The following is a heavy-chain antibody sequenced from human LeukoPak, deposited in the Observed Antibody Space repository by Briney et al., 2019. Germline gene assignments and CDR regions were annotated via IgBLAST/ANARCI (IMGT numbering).Heavy chain of an antibody. Sequence: ASVKVSCKASGYTFTSYGINWVRQAPGQGLEWMGWISAYNGNTNCAQKLQGRVTMTTDTSTSTAYMELRSLRSDDTAVYYCARAVNILTGYYTDYYYYYMDVWGKGTTVTVSS. D-gene: IGHD3-9*01. CDR3: ARAVNILTGYYTDYYYYYMDV. V-gene: IGHV1-18*01. CDR1: GYTFTSYG. CDR2: ISAYNGNT. J-gene: IGHJ6*03.